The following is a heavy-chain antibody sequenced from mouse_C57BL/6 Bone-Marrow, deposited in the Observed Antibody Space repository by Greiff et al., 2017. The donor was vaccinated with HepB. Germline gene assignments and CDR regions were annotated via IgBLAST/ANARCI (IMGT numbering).Heavy chain of an antibody. CDR3: ARDGYYVLYFDY. D-gene: IGHD2-3*01. V-gene: IGHV1-69*01. J-gene: IGHJ2*01. CDR1: GYTFTSYW. CDR2: IDPSDSYT. Sequence: QVQLQQPGAELVMPGASVKLSCKASGYTFTSYWMHWVKQRPGQGLEWIGEIDPSDSYTNYNQKFKGKSTVTVDKSSSTAYMQLSSLTSEDSAVYYCARDGYYVLYFDYWGQGTTLTVSS.